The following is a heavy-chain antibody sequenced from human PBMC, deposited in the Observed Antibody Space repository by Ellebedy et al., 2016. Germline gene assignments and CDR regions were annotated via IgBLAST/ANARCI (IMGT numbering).Heavy chain of an antibody. D-gene: IGHD2-15*01. V-gene: IGHV1-8*02. CDR3: ARGHAARKQGWFDP. CDR2: MNPNSGNT. CDR1: GYTFTGYY. J-gene: IGHJ5*02. Sequence: ASVTVSCXASGYTFTGYYIHWVRQPPGQGLEWMGWMNPNSGNTGYAQKFQGRVTMTRNTSISTAYMELSSLRSEDTAVYYCARGHAARKQGWFDPWGQGTLVTVSS.